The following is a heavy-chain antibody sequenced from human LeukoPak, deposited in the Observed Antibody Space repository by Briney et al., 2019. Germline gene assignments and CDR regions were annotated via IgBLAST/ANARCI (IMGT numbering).Heavy chain of an antibody. CDR2: INHSGST. CDR1: GGSFSGYY. J-gene: IGHJ5*02. D-gene: IGHD2-2*01. Sequence: PSETLSLTCAVYGGSFSGYYWSWIRQPPGKGLEWIGEINHSGSTNYNPSLKSRVTISVDTPKNQFSLKLSSVTAADTAVYYCARGPDCSSTSCPNWFDPWGQGTLVTVSS. CDR3: ARGPDCSSTSCPNWFDP. V-gene: IGHV4-34*01.